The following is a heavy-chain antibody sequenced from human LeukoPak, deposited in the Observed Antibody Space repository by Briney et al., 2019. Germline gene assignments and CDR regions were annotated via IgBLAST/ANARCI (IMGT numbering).Heavy chain of an antibody. D-gene: IGHD3-22*01. CDR3: ARDQRDSSGTADY. CDR1: GGTFSSYA. J-gene: IGHJ4*02. CDR2: IIPIFGTA. V-gene: IGHV1-69*06. Sequence: GASVKVSCKASGGTFSSYAISWVRQDPGQGLEWMGGIIPIFGTANYAQKFQGRVTITADKSTSTAYMELSSLRSEDTAVYYCARDQRDSSGTADYWGQGTLVTVSS.